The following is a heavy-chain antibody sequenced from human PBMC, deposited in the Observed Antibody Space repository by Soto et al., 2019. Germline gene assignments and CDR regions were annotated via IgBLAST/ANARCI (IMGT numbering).Heavy chain of an antibody. V-gene: IGHV4-30-2*01. CDR1: GGSISSGGYS. D-gene: IGHD4-17*01. J-gene: IGHJ4*02. Sequence: SETLSLTCAVSGGSISSGGYSWSWIRQPPGKDLEWIGNIYHSGSTDYNPSLKSRVTITADRSKNQFSLKLSSVTAADTAVYFCATSNYGGNFDYWGQGTLVTVSS. CDR3: ATSNYGGNFDY. CDR2: IYHSGST.